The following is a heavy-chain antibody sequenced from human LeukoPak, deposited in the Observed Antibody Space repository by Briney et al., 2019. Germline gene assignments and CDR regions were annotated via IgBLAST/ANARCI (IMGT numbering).Heavy chain of an antibody. CDR1: GFTFSSYE. CDR3: ARDDSSSDFDY. V-gene: IGHV3-48*03. J-gene: IGHJ4*02. D-gene: IGHD6-13*01. CDR2: ISSSGSTI. Sequence: HTGGSLRLSCAASGFTFSSYEMSWVRQAPGKGLEWVSYISSSGSTIYYADSVKGRFAISRDNAKNSLYLQMNSLRAEDTAVYYCARDDSSSDFDYWGQGTLVTVSS.